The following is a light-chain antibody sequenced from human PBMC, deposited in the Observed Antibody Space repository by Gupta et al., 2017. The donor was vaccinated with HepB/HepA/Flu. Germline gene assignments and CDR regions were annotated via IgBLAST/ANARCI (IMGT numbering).Light chain of an antibody. Sequence: QSALTQPASVSESPGQSIPSSCNGSSSDIGSDNYVSWYQQHPGKAPKLIIFDVTNRPSGLSDRFSGSKSGNTASLTISGLQAEDEADYYCSSFTTSSTWVFGGGTKLTVL. CDR1: SSDIGSDNY. CDR3: SSFTTSSTWV. CDR2: DVT. V-gene: IGLV2-14*01. J-gene: IGLJ3*02.